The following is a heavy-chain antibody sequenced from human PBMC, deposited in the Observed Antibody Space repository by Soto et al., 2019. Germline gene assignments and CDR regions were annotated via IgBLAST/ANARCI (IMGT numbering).Heavy chain of an antibody. Sequence: SPTLSLTCAISGDSVSSNSAAWNWIRQSPSRGLEWLGRTYYRSKWYNDYAVSVKSRITINPDTSKNQFSLQLNSVTPEDTAVYYCARAQVPPATPGYGMDVWGPGTTVTVSS. V-gene: IGHV6-1*01. D-gene: IGHD2-2*02. J-gene: IGHJ6*02. CDR2: TYYRSKWYN. CDR1: GDSVSSNSAA. CDR3: ARAQVPPATPGYGMDV.